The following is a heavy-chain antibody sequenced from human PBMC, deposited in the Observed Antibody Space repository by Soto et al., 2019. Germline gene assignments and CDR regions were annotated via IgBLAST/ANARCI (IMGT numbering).Heavy chain of an antibody. J-gene: IGHJ4*02. Sequence: PSQTLSLTCVISGDSVSNSGAAWNWIRQSPSRGLEWLGRTYYRSNWYNDYAVSMKSRITINPDTSKNQFSLQLNSVTPEDTAVYYCARTYPTAGTNYFDSWGQGTLVTVSS. D-gene: IGHD6-13*01. CDR2: TYYRSNWYN. V-gene: IGHV6-1*01. CDR3: ARTYPTAGTNYFDS. CDR1: GDSVSNSGAA.